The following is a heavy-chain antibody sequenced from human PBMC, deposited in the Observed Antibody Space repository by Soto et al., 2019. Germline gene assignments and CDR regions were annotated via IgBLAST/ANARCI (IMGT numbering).Heavy chain of an antibody. J-gene: IGHJ3*02. CDR3: ATDGPSNSGNLYAFDI. CDR2: VTPYKADT. Sequence: GASVKVSCKASGYTLTNYVVTWVRQAPGQGLEWLGRVTPYKADTNSAQNLQGRVTMATDTSTNTAYLELRSLRSDDTAVYFCATDGPSNSGNLYAFDICGQGTMVTVSS. V-gene: IGHV1-18*04. D-gene: IGHD5-12*01. CDR1: GYTLTNYV.